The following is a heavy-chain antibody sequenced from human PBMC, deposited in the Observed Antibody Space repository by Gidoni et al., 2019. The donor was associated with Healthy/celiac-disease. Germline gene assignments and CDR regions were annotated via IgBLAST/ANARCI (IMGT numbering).Heavy chain of an antibody. J-gene: IGHJ5*02. CDR1: GYTLTELS. CDR3: ATEVFVHWYSYGSTAGFDP. V-gene: IGHV1-24*01. D-gene: IGHD5-18*01. CDR2: FDPEDGET. Sequence: QVQLVQSGAEVKKPGASVKVSCKVSGYTLTELSMHWVRQAPGKGLEWMGGFDPEDGETIYAQKFQGRVTMTEDTSTYTAYMELSSLRSEDTAVYYCATEVFVHWYSYGSTAGFDPWGQGTLVTVSS.